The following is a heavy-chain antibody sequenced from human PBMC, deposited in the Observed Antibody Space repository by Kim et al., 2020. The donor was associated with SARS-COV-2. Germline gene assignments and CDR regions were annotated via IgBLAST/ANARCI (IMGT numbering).Heavy chain of an antibody. J-gene: IGHJ6*02. D-gene: IGHD3-9*01. CDR3: ARITYDILTGYHYGMHV. CDR2: IDWDDDK. Sequence: SGPTLVKPTQTLTLTCTFSGFSLSTSGMCVSWIRQPPGKALEWLALIDWDDDKYYSTSLKTRLTISKDTSKNQVVLTMTNMDPVDTATYYCARITYDILTGYHYGMHVWGQGTTVTVSS. CDR1: GFSLSTSGMC. V-gene: IGHV2-70*01.